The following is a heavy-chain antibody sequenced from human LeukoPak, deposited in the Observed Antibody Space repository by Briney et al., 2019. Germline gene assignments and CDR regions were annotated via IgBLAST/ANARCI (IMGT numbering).Heavy chain of an antibody. Sequence: PGGSLRLSCGASGFTFSSYAMSWVRQAPGKGLEWISYITVESDIIHYADSVKGRFTISRDNAKKSLYLQMNSLRAEDTAVYYCAREISLWFDPWGQGTLVTVSS. V-gene: IGHV3-48*01. CDR2: ITVESDII. CDR3: AREISLWFDP. J-gene: IGHJ5*02. D-gene: IGHD3-3*01. CDR1: GFTFSSYA.